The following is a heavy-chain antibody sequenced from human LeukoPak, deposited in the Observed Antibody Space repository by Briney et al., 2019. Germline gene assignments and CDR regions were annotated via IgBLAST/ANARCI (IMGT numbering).Heavy chain of an antibody. CDR1: GGSISSSSYY. Sequence: PSETLSLTCTVSGGSISSSSYYWGWIRQPPGKGLEWIGSIYHSGSTYYNPSLKSRVTISVDTSKNQFSLKLSSVTAADTAVYYCARGITMIDYYYGMDVWGQGTTVTVSS. CDR2: IYHSGST. J-gene: IGHJ6*02. V-gene: IGHV4-39*07. CDR3: ARGITMIDYYYGMDV. D-gene: IGHD3-22*01.